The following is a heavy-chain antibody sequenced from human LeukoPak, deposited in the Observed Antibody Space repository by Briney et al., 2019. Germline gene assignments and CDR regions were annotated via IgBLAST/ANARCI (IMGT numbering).Heavy chain of an antibody. D-gene: IGHD4-17*01. CDR2: INAGNGKT. V-gene: IGHV1-3*01. CDR1: GYTFIDYA. Sequence: ASVKVSCKASGYTFIDYAVQWVRQAPGQRLEWLGLINAGNGKTKYSQKFQDRVIITRDTSATTAYLDLSSLTSEGTAVYYCARARWTSTVTTYYLDYWGQGTLVTVSS. CDR3: ARARWTSTVTTYYLDY. J-gene: IGHJ4*02.